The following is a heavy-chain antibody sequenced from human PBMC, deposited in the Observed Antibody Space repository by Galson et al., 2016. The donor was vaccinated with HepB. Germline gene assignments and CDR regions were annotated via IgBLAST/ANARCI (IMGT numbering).Heavy chain of an antibody. CDR3: ARVSGPWVGVPAAKVYFDF. D-gene: IGHD2-2*01. CDR1: GFTFKYHA. Sequence: SLRLSCAASGFTFKYHAMSWVRQAPGSGLEWVAVVRGGGTAHYADSVKGRFTISRDNSKNTVYLQMDSLRAEDRAEYYCARVSGPWVGVPAAKVYFDFWGQGTLVIVSS. CDR2: VRGGGTA. V-gene: IGHV3-23*01. J-gene: IGHJ4*02.